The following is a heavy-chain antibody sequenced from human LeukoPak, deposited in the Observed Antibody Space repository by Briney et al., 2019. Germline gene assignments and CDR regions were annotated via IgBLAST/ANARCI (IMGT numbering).Heavy chain of an antibody. J-gene: IGHJ4*02. CDR1: GYTFTRYY. CDR2: INPSGGSA. V-gene: IGHV1-46*01. D-gene: IGHD4-23*01. CDR3: ARAGNAEGGFDY. Sequence: ASVKVSCKASGYTFTRYYMHWVRQAPGQGLEWMGIINPSGGSASYAQRFQGRVTMTRDTSAGTVYMELSSLRSEDTAFYYCARAGNAEGGFDYWGQGTLVTVSS.